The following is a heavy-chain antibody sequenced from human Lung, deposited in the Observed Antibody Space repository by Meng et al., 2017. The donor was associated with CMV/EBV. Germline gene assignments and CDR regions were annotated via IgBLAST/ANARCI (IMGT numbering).Heavy chain of an antibody. J-gene: IGHJ4*02. Sequence: HGHGVQSGFWFIRPVDSVRVSCKASGYTCTSYAMNWVRQAPGQGLEWMGWINTNTGNPTYAQGFTGRFVFSLDTSVSTAYLQISSLKAEDTAVYYCARGDYYDSSGLDYWGQGTLVTVSS. CDR1: GYTCTSYA. D-gene: IGHD3-22*01. V-gene: IGHV7-4-1*02. CDR3: ARGDYYDSSGLDY. CDR2: INTNTGNP.